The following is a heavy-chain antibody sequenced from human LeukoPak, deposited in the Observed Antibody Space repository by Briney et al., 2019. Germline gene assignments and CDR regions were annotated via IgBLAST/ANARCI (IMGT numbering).Heavy chain of an antibody. D-gene: IGHD5-18*01. CDR3: ARVQLWSNYFDY. CDR2: IYYSGST. V-gene: IGHV4-59*01. Sequence: PSETLSLTCTVSGGSISSYYWSWIRQPPGKGLEWIGYIYYSGSTNYNPSLKSRVTISVDTSKNQFSLKLSSVTAADTAVYYCARVQLWSNYFDYWGQGTLVTVSS. CDR1: GGSISSYY. J-gene: IGHJ4*02.